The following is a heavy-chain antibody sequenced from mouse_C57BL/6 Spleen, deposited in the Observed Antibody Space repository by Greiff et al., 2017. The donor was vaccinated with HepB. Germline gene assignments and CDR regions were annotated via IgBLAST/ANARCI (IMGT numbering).Heavy chain of an antibody. CDR3: ARVAGNPYAMDY. V-gene: IGHV1-52*01. Sequence: QVQLQQPGAELVRPGSSVKLSCKASGYTFTSYWMHWVKQRPIQGLEWIGNIDPSDSETHYNQKFKDKATLTVDKSSSTACMQLSSLTSEDSAVYYCARVAGNPYAMDYWGQGTSVTVSS. CDR1: GYTFTSYW. CDR2: IDPSDSET. D-gene: IGHD2-1*01. J-gene: IGHJ4*01.